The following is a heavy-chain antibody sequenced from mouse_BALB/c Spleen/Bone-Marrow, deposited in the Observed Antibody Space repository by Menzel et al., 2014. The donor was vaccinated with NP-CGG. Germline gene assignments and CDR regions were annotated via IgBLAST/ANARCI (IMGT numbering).Heavy chain of an antibody. V-gene: IGHV1S53*02. CDR2: ISPGDGVI. J-gene: IGHJ3*01. CDR1: GYTFTDHA. D-gene: IGHD4-1*01. CDR3: KRSLGRFAY. Sequence: VQLVESDAELAKPGASVKISCKASGYTFTDHAIHWVKQKPEQGLEWIGYISPGDGVIRYNEKFKGKAILTADKSTSTAYMQLNSLTSEDSAVYFCKRSLGRFAYWGQGTLVTVSA.